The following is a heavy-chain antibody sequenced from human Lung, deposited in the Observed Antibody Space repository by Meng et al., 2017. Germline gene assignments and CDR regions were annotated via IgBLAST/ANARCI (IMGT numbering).Heavy chain of an antibody. CDR1: GYTFIRYG. Sequence: QVQLVQSGAEVKKPGASVKVSCKASGYTFIRYGISWVRQAPGQGLEWMGWISTYNGNTNYAQKFQGRATMTTDTSTSTAYMELRSLRSDDTAVYYCAVMGLYGDYDNWYFDLWGRGTLVTVSS. CDR2: ISTYNGNT. J-gene: IGHJ2*01. CDR3: AVMGLYGDYDNWYFDL. D-gene: IGHD4-17*01. V-gene: IGHV1-18*01.